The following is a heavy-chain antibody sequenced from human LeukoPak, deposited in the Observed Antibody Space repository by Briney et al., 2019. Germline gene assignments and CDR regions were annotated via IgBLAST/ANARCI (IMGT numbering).Heavy chain of an antibody. Sequence: ASVKVSCKGSGYIFTGHYMHWVRQVPGQGHEWLGWINPKSGGTKYAQKFQGRVTMTSDTSISTVYMELSGLKSDDSAMYYCAGDVGTYLSWGQGTLVTVSA. D-gene: IGHD1-26*01. V-gene: IGHV1-2*02. CDR1: GYIFTGHY. CDR2: INPKSGGT. J-gene: IGHJ1*01. CDR3: AGDVGTYLS.